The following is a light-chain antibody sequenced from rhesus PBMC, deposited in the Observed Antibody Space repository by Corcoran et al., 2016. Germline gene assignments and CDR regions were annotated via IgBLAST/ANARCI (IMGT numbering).Light chain of an antibody. CDR2: KAS. Sequence: DIQMTQSPSSLSASVGDRVTITCRASENVNNYLKWYQQKPGKAPKLLIYKASTLQSGVPSRFSGSGSGTDYTFTINSLQSEDVATYYCQHNYGTPYSFGQGTKVEIK. V-gene: IGKV1-74*01. CDR1: ENVNNY. J-gene: IGKJ2*01. CDR3: QHNYGTPYS.